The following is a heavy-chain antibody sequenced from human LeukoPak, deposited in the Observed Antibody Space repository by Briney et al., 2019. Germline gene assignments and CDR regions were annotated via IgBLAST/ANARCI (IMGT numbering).Heavy chain of an antibody. Sequence: GGSLRLSCAASGFTVSTNYMSWVRQAPGKGLEWVSVIYRDGTIYYADSVKGRFTISRDNAKNSLYLQMNSLRAEDTAVYYCAELGITMIGGVWGKGTTVTISS. J-gene: IGHJ6*04. V-gene: IGHV3-53*01. CDR1: GFTVSTNY. D-gene: IGHD3-10*02. CDR3: AELGITMIGGV. CDR2: IYRDGTI.